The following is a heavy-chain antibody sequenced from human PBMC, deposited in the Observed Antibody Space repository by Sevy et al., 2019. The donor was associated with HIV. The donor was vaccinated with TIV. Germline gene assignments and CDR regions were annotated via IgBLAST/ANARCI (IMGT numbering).Heavy chain of an antibody. CDR1: AFTFSNYA. Sequence: GGSLRLSCAASAFTFSNYAMHWVRQAPGKALEWVAVISYDGINKYYADSVKGRFTISRDNSKNTLYLQMISLRAEDTAVYYCARDRDIVVVVAATRWGLDVWGQGTTVTVSS. J-gene: IGHJ6*02. V-gene: IGHV3-30-3*01. CDR3: ARDRDIVVVVAATRWGLDV. CDR2: ISYDGINK. D-gene: IGHD2-15*01.